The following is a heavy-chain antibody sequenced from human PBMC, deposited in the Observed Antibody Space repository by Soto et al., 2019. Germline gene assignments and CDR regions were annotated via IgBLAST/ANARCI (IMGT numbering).Heavy chain of an antibody. CDR1: GYTFTGYY. CDR3: ARVPRYCSGGSCYSGYYGMDV. Sequence: ASVKVSCKASGYTFTGYYMHWVRQAPGQRLEWMGWINPNSSGTNYAQKIQGRVTMTKDTSISTAYMELSRLRSDDTAVYYCARVPRYCSGGSCYSGYYGMDVWGQGTTVTVSS. V-gene: IGHV1-2*02. D-gene: IGHD2-15*01. J-gene: IGHJ6*02. CDR2: INPNSSGT.